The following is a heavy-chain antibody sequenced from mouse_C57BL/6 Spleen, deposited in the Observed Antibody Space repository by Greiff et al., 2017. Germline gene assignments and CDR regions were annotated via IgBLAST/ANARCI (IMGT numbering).Heavy chain of an antibody. Sequence: VKLMESGPGLVQPSQSLSITCTVSGFSLTSYGVHWVRQSPGKGLEWLGVIWSGGSTDYNAAFISRLSISKDNSKGQVFFKMNSLQADDTAIYSCARAPYGFAYWGQGTLVTVSA. CDR1: GFSLTSYG. V-gene: IGHV2-2*01. CDR2: IWSGGST. D-gene: IGHD1-1*01. J-gene: IGHJ3*01. CDR3: ARAPYGFAY.